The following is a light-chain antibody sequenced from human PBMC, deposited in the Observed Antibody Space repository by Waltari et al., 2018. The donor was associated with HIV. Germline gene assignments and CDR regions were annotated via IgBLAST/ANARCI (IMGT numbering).Light chain of an antibody. CDR3: QVWDSSTDHWV. CDR2: NDH. Sequence: SYTLTQPGSVSASPVGMAKIPCAGNSLRTKSAHSYQQQPGQAPVLVIYNDHDRPSRIPERCSGTNSVNMATLRISAVGGGDEADYYCQVWDSSTDHWVFGGGTKLTVL. J-gene: IGLJ3*02. CDR1: SLRTKS. V-gene: IGLV3-21*04.